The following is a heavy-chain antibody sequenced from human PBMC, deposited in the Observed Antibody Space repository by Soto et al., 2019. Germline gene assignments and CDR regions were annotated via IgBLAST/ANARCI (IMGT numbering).Heavy chain of an antibody. V-gene: IGHV1-69*13. CDR1: GGTFSSYA. D-gene: IGHD4-17*01. J-gene: IGHJ4*02. CDR2: IIPIFGTA. CDR3: ARVATTVTHLDY. Sequence: SVKVSCKASGGTFSSYAISWVRQAPGQGLEWMGGIIPIFGTANYAQKFQGRVTITADESTSTAYMELSSLRSEDTAVYYCARVATTVTHLDYCGLGTLVTSPQ.